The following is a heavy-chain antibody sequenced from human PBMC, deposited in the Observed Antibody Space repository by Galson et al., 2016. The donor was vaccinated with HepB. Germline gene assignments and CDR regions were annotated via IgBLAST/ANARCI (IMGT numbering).Heavy chain of an antibody. Sequence: GTLSLTSAAYVCTFSVYYCTWIRQPPGKGLEWIGDINQNGRTSSNPSLQSRVTITVQTSKNQFSLNLNSVTAAATATYYCAIPGLETAMAFEFWGPGTLVTVSS. CDR1: VCTFSVYY. J-gene: IGHJ4*02. CDR3: AIPGLETAMAFEF. CDR2: INQNGRT. V-gene: IGHV4-34*08. D-gene: IGHD5-18*01.